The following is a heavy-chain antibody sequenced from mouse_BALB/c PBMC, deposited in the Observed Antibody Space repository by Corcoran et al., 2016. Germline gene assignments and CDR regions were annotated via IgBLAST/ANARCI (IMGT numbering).Heavy chain of an antibody. V-gene: IGHV9-3-1*01. Sequence: QIQLVQSGPELKKPGETVMISCKASGYTFTNYGMNWVKQAPGKGLKWMGWINTYTGEPTYADDFKGRFAFSLETSASTAYLQINNLKNEDTATYFCATLYPAMDYWGQGTSVTASA. J-gene: IGHJ4*01. CDR2: INTYTGEP. CDR3: ATLYPAMDY. CDR1: GYTFTNYG. D-gene: IGHD2-1*01.